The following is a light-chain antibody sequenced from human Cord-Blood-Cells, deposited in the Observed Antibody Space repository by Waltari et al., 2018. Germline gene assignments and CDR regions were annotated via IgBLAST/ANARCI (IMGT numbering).Light chain of an antibody. CDR2: EVS. Sequence: QSALTQPASVSGSPGQSITISCTGTSSDVGGYNYVSWYQQHPGKAPKLMIYEVSNRPSGVSNRCAGSKSGNTASLTISGLQAEDEADYYCSSYTSSSTLWVFGTGTKVTVL. CDR1: SSDVGGYNY. V-gene: IGLV2-14*01. CDR3: SSYTSSSTLWV. J-gene: IGLJ1*01.